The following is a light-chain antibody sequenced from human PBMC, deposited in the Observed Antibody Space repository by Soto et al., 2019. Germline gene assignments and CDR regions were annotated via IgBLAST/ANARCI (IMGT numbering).Light chain of an antibody. CDR2: DVS. Sequence: QSVLTQPRSVSGSPGQSVTISCTGTSSYVGGYNYVSWYQQHPGKAPKLMIYDVSKRPSGVPDRFSGSKSGNTASLTISGLQVEDEADYYCCSYAGSYKKVFGTGTKVTVL. J-gene: IGLJ1*01. CDR1: SSYVGGYNY. CDR3: CSYAGSYKKV. V-gene: IGLV2-11*01.